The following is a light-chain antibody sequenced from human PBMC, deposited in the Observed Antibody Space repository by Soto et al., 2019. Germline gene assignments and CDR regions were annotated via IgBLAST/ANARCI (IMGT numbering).Light chain of an antibody. Sequence: QSALTQPPSASGSPGQSVTISCTGTNNDVGVYDFVSWYQQHPGKAPRLIIYEVVQRPSGVPDRFSGSKSGNTASLTVSGLQAADEADYFCMSYAGSNTYVFGSGTKLTVL. CDR3: MSYAGSNTYV. CDR2: EVV. V-gene: IGLV2-8*01. CDR1: NNDVGVYDF. J-gene: IGLJ1*01.